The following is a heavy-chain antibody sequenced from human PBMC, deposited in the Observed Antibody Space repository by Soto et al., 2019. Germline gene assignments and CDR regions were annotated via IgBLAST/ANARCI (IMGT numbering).Heavy chain of an antibody. CDR1: GGTFSSYA. J-gene: IGHJ4*02. V-gene: IGHV1-69*01. CDR3: ARELSCGGDCYSYPFDY. D-gene: IGHD2-21*02. Sequence: QVQLVQSGAEVKKPGSSVKVSCKASGGTFSSYAISWVRQAPGQGLEWMGGIIPLFVTANYAQKFQGRVTITADESTSTAYMELSSLRSEDTAVYYCARELSCGGDCYSYPFDYRGQGTLVTVSS. CDR2: IIPLFVTA.